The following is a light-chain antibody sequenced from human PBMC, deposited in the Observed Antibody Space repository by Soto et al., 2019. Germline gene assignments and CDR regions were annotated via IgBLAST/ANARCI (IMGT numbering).Light chain of an antibody. CDR2: AAS. CDR1: QGISSY. Sequence: DIQLTQSPSFLSASVGDRVTITCRASQGISSYLAWYPQKPGKAPKLLIYAASTLLSGVPSRFSGSGSGTEFTLTISSLQPEDFATYYCQQLNSYPLFTFGPGTKVDIK. CDR3: QQLNSYPLFT. J-gene: IGKJ3*01. V-gene: IGKV1-9*01.